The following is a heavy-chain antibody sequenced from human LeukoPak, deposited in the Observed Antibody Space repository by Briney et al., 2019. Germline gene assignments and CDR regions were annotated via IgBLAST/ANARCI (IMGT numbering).Heavy chain of an antibody. Sequence: SETLSLTCTVSGASISGSGYYWGWIRQPPGKGLEWIGSIYSSGSTYYNASLQSRVTISIETSKNQISLRLNSVTAADTAVYYCARGDFKRADSSGWYFRGLSTFDIWGQGTMVTVSS. V-gene: IGHV4-39*02. CDR1: GASISGSGYY. CDR2: IYSSGST. CDR3: ARGDFKRADSSGWYFRGLSTFDI. J-gene: IGHJ3*02. D-gene: IGHD6-19*01.